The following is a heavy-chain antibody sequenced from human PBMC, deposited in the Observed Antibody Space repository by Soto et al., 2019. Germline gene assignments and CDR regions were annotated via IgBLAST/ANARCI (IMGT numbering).Heavy chain of an antibody. CDR1: GFTFSSYA. J-gene: IGHJ6*02. D-gene: IGHD6-19*01. CDR2: ISYDGSNK. CDR3: ARVTEQWLVLNGMDV. V-gene: IGHV3-30-3*01. Sequence: QVQLVESGGGMVQPGRSLRLSCAASGFTFSSYAMHWVRQAPGKGLEWVAVISYDGSNKYYADSVKGRFTISRDNSKNTLYLQMNSLRAEDTAVYYCARVTEQWLVLNGMDVWGQGTTVTVSS.